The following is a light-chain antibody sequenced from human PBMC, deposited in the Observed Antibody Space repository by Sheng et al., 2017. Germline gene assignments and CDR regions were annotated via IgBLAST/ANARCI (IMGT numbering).Light chain of an antibody. CDR1: QAIGSY. Sequence: IQMTQSPYSLSASIGDRVTITCRASQAIGSYLAWYKQKPGKAPKLLIYAASTLQSGVPSRFSGSGSGTDFTLTISCLQSEDFATYYCQQYYSYPFTFGPGTKVDIK. V-gene: IGKV1-8*01. CDR2: AAS. CDR3: QQYYSYPFT. J-gene: IGKJ3*01.